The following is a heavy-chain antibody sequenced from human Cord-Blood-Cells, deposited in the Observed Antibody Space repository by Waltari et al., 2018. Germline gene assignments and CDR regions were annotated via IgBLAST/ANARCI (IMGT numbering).Heavy chain of an antibody. V-gene: IGHV4-61*01. Sequence: QVQLQESGPGLVKPSETLHLTCTVSGGSVSSGSYYCILTRQPPRTGLAWIGYIYYSGSTTYNPSLKSRVTISVDTAKHQFSLKLSSVTAADTAVYYCARDGGTGYSSSWYPSFDYWGQGTLVTVSS. J-gene: IGHJ4*02. D-gene: IGHD6-13*01. CDR1: GGSVSSGSYY. CDR2: IYYSGST. CDR3: ARDGGTGYSSSWYPSFDY.